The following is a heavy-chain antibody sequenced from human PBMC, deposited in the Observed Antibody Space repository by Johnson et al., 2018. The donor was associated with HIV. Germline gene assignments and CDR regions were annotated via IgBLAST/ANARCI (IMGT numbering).Heavy chain of an antibody. Sequence: VQLVESGGGVVQPGRSLRLSCAASGFTFSTCAMHWVRQSPGKGLDWVAVISYDGRNKYYADSAKGRVTITRDNPKNTVYLHMNNLRAEDTAVYYCARDLAYNSRWTGAFDIWGQGTMVTVSS. CDR2: ISYDGRNK. J-gene: IGHJ3*02. CDR3: ARDLAYNSRWTGAFDI. CDR1: GFTFSTCA. D-gene: IGHD6-13*01. V-gene: IGHV3-30*04.